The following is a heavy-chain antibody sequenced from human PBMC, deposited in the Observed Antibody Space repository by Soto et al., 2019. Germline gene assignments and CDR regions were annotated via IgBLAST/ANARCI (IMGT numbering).Heavy chain of an antibody. D-gene: IGHD3-10*01. J-gene: IGHJ6*03. CDR2: MNPNSGNT. CDR1: GYTFTSYD. Sequence: GASVKVSCKASGYTFTSYDINWVRQATGQGLEWMGWMNPNSGNTGYAQKFQGRVTMTRNTSISTAYMELSSLRSEDTAVYYCVERYYYGSGSYSSLTGYYYYMYVWGKGTTVTVSS. V-gene: IGHV1-8*01. CDR3: VERYYYGSGSYSSLTGYYYYMYV.